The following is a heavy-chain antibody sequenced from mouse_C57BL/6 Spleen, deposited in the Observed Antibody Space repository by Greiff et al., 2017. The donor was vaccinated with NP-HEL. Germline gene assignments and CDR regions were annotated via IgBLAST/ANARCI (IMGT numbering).Heavy chain of an antibody. J-gene: IGHJ4*01. V-gene: IGHV3-6*01. CDR3: ARDPYAMDY. CDR1: GYSITSGYY. CDR2: ISYDGSN. Sequence: EVKLQESGPGLVKPSQSLSLTCSVTGYSITSGYYWNWIRQFPGNKLEWMGYISYDGSNHYNPSLKNRISITRDTSKTQFFLKVNSVTTEDTATYYCARDPYAMDYWGQGTSVTVSS.